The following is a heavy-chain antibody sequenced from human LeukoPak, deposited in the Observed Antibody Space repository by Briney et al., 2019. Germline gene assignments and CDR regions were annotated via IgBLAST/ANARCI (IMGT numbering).Heavy chain of an antibody. CDR1: GGSISSYY. J-gene: IGHJ4*02. D-gene: IGHD6-19*01. CDR3: ARDLAEAGKGFDY. CDR2: IYYSGST. Sequence: PSETLSLTCTVSGGSISSYYWSWIRQPPGKGLEWIGYIYYSGSTNYNPSLKSRVTISVDTSKNQFSLKLSSVTAADTAVYYCARDLAEAGKGFDYWGQGTLVTVSS. V-gene: IGHV4-59*01.